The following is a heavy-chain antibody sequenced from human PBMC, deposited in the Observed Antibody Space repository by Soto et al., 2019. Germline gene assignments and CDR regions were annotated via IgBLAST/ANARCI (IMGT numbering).Heavy chain of an antibody. CDR1: GFNFSRFW. CDR3: ARDLSSCSSARCYSFYYGVDV. V-gene: IGHV3-74*01. Sequence: GGSLRLSCTASGFNFSRFWTHWVRHVPGRGLVWVSHINSDGSRTSYADSVKGRCTISRDNAKNTLYLQMNSMRAEDTAVYYCARDLSSCSSARCYSFYYGVDVWGQGTTVTVSS. D-gene: IGHD2-2*01. J-gene: IGHJ6*02. CDR2: INSDGSRT.